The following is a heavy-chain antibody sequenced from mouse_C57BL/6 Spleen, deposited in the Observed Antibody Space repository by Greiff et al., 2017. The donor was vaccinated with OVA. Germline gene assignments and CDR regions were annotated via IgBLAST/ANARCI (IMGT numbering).Heavy chain of an antibody. CDR3: ASEGTRLYWYFDV. V-gene: IGHV1-18*01. CDR1: GYTFTDYN. Sequence: VQLQQSGPELVKPGASVKIPCKASGYTFTDYNMDWVKKSHGKSLEWIGDINPNNGGTIYNQKFKGKATLTVDKSSSTAYMELRSLTSEDTAVYRCASEGTRLYWYFDVWGTGTTVTVSS. D-gene: IGHD2-13*01. CDR2: INPNNGGT. J-gene: IGHJ1*03.